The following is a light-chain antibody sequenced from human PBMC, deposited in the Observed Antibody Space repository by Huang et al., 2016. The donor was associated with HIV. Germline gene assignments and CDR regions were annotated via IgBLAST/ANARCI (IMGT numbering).Light chain of an antibody. CDR3: QQDYNLPWT. Sequence: PGDRVTLSCRASQSVNSSYLTWYQHNPGQAPRLLMYGASTRATDIPARFSGSGSGTDFTLTVSSLQPEDFAVYYCQQDYNLPWTFGQGTKVEIK. J-gene: IGKJ1*01. V-gene: IGKV3D-7*01. CDR2: GAS. CDR1: QSVNSSY.